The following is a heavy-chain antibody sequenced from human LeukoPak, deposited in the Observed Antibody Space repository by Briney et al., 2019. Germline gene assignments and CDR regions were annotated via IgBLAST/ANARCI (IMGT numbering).Heavy chain of an antibody. V-gene: IGHV3-15*01. CDR2: IKSKTDGGTT. D-gene: IGHD2-15*01. CDR3: TTEPKGIVVVVAATRDY. Sequence: RSGGSLRLSCAASGFTFSNAWMSWVRQAPGKGLEWVGRIKSKTDGGTTDYAAPVKGRFTISRDDSKNTLYLQMNSLKTEDTAVYYCTTEPKGIVVVVAATRDYWGQGTLVTVSS. J-gene: IGHJ4*02. CDR1: GFTFSNAW.